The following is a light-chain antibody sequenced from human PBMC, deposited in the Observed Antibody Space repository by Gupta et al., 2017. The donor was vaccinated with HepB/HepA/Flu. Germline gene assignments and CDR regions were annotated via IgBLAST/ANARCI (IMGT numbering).Light chain of an antibody. Sequence: DIVLPHSPATLSLSTGERATLSCRASQSVYSYLAWFQQKPGQAPRLLIYDASNRATGVPPRFSGTGSGTDFTLTISSLEPEDFAVYYCQQRYNWPPITFGQGTRLEIK. CDR1: QSVYSY. CDR3: QQRYNWPPIT. CDR2: DAS. J-gene: IGKJ5*01. V-gene: IGKV3-11*01.